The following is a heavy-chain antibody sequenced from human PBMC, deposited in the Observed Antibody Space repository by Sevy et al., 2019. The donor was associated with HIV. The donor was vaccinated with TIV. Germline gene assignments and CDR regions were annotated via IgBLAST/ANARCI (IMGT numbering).Heavy chain of an antibody. CDR3: ARDGTFPYDYIWGSYRYSAFDI. CDR2: ISSSSSTI. CDR1: GFTFSSYS. Sequence: GGSLRLSCAASGFTFSSYSMNWVRQAPGKGLEWVSYISSSSSTIYYADSVKGRFTISRDNAKNSLYLQMNSLRAEETAVYYCARDGTFPYDYIWGSYRYSAFDIWGQGTMVTVSS. V-gene: IGHV3-48*01. D-gene: IGHD3-16*02. J-gene: IGHJ3*02.